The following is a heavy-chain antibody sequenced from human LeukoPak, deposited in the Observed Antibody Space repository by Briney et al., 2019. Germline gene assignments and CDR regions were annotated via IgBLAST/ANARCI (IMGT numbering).Heavy chain of an antibody. CDR3: ARDREVRGGSYFDY. Sequence: KPSETLSLTCTVSGGSISSYYRSWIRQPPGKGLEWIGYIYYSGSTNYNPSLKSRVTISVDTSKNQFSLKLSSVTAADTAVYYCARDREVRGGSYFDYWSQGTLVTVSS. CDR1: GGSISSYY. J-gene: IGHJ4*02. CDR2: IYYSGST. V-gene: IGHV4-59*01. D-gene: IGHD3-10*01.